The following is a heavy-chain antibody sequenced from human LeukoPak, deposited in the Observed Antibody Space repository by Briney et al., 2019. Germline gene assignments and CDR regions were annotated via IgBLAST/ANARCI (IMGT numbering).Heavy chain of an antibody. CDR2: INSDGSSI. D-gene: IGHD1-26*01. CDR3: ARHSGSYA. Sequence: QAGGSLRLSCAASGFTSSSYWMHWVRQAPGKGLVWVSRINSDGSSINYADSVKGRFAISRDNAKNTLYLQMNSLRAEDAAVYYCARHSGSYAWGQGTLVTVSS. J-gene: IGHJ4*02. V-gene: IGHV3-74*01. CDR1: GFTSSSYW.